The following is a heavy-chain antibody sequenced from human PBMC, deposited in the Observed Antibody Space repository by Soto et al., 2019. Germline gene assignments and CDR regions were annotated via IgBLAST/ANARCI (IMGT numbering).Heavy chain of an antibody. CDR2: IGASGAGT. Sequence: GGSLRLSCTASGFTFRSYAMSWVRQAPGKGLEWVSGIGASGAGTYYADSVKGRFTISRDNSKNTLHLQMNSLGAEDKAVYYWALRNTGSYFDYWGQGTLVTVSS. CDR1: GFTFRSYA. V-gene: IGHV3-23*01. J-gene: IGHJ4*02. CDR3: ALRNTGSYFDY. D-gene: IGHD1-26*01.